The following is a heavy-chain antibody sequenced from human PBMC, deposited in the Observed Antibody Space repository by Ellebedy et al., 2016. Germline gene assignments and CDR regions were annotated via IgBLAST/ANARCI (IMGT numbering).Heavy chain of an antibody. Sequence: ASVKVSCKANGYTFSGYYIHWVRQAPGQGLEWMGGIIPIFGTANYAQKLQGRVTITADESTSTAYMELSSLRSEDTAIYYCASIVVVPAAMMNGGYYFDYWGQGTLVTVSS. CDR3: ASIVVVPAAMMNGGYYFDY. CDR1: GYTFSGYY. D-gene: IGHD2-2*01. V-gene: IGHV1-69*13. J-gene: IGHJ4*02. CDR2: IIPIFGTA.